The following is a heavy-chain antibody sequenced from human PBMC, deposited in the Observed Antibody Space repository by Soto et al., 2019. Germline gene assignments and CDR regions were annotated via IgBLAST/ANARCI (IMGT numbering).Heavy chain of an antibody. CDR1: GFTFRIYA. V-gene: IGHV1-18*04. J-gene: IGHJ4*02. Sequence: QVQLMQSGGEVKKPGASVKVSCKASGFTFRIYAIAWVRQAPGQGLEWMGWIRTHNGNANYAQNFQDRITMTADTSTNTAYLALRNLRNDDTAVYYCARLTGFSSTVPDYWGQGTLGSVSS. CDR3: ARLTGFSSTVPDY. CDR2: IRTHNGNA. D-gene: IGHD6-13*01.